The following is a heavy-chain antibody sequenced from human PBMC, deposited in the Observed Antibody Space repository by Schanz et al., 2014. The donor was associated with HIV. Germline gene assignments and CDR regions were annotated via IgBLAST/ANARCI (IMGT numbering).Heavy chain of an antibody. Sequence: QVQLVESGGGVVQPGRSLRLSCAGSGFSFDTFGIHWVRQAPGKGLEWVAVMSYDGINKHYADSVKGRFTISRDNSKNSLSLLIKSLRADDAAVYYCAKDRNQYDSRYIGKGNYYYYYGMDVWGQGTTVTVSS. V-gene: IGHV3-30*18. CDR1: GFSFDTFG. J-gene: IGHJ6*02. CDR3: AKDRNQYDSRYIGKGNYYYYYGMDV. CDR2: MSYDGINK. D-gene: IGHD3-22*01.